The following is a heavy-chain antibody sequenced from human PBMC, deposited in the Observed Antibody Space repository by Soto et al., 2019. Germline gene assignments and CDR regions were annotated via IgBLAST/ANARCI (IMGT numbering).Heavy chain of an antibody. V-gene: IGHV4-39*01. CDR1: GGSISSSSYY. CDR2: IYYSGST. Sequence: SETLSLTCTVAGGSISSSSYYWGWIRQPPGKGLEWIGSIYYSGSTYYNPSLKSRVTISVDTSKNQFSLKLSSVTAADTAVYYCAVGSGSYYKEGDYWGQGTLVTVSS. J-gene: IGHJ4*02. D-gene: IGHD3-10*01. CDR3: AVGSGSYYKEGDY.